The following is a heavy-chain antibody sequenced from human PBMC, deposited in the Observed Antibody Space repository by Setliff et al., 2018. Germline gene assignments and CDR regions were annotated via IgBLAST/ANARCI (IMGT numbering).Heavy chain of an antibody. D-gene: IGHD6-13*01. J-gene: IGHJ4*02. V-gene: IGHV1-24*01. CDR1: GYTLTELS. CDR3: ATADVIIAAAGNSKYILDY. Sequence: ASVKVSCKVSGYTLTELSMHWVRQAPGKGLEWMGGFDPEDGETIYAQKFQGRVTMTEDTSTDTAYMELSSLRSEDTAVYYCATADVIIAAAGNSKYILDYWGQGTLGTVSS. CDR2: FDPEDGET.